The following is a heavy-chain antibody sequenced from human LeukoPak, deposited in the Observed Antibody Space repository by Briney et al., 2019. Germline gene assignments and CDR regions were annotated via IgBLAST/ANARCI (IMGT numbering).Heavy chain of an antibody. CDR1: GFTFGDCA. V-gene: IGHV3-49*04. Sequence: GGSLRLSCTASGFTFGDCAMSWVRQAPGKGGEGVGFIRSKAYGGTTEYAASVKGRFTNSRDDSKSIAYLQMNSLKTEDTDVYYCTRDSASYFNWFDPWGQGTLVTVSS. CDR2: IRSKAYGGTT. D-gene: IGHD1-26*01. J-gene: IGHJ5*02. CDR3: TRDSASYFNWFDP.